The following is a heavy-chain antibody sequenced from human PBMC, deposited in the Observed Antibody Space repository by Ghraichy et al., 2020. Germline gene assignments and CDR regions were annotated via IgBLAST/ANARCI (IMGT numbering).Heavy chain of an antibody. CDR1: GGSFSGYY. D-gene: IGHD6-6*01. J-gene: IGHJ4*02. CDR2: INHSGST. V-gene: IGHV4-34*01. CDR3: ARVWGTGIAARTNFDY. Sequence: SETLSLTCAVYGGSFSGYYWSWIRQPPGKGLEWIGEINHSGSTNYNPSLKSRVTISVDTSKNQFSLKLSSVTAADTAVYYCARVWGTGIAARTNFDYWGQGTLVTVSS.